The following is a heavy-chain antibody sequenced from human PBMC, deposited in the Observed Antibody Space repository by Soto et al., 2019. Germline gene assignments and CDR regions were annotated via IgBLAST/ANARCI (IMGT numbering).Heavy chain of an antibody. D-gene: IGHD6-19*01. CDR2: ISHDGSNT. Sequence: PGGSLRLSCVASGFTLSNTGMEWVRQAPGKGLEWVAMISHDGSNTYYGDSVKGRFTISRDNSWNTLYLQMDSLRPEDTSVYYCAKDWGSSGWFNWFDPWGQGNLVTVSS. CDR3: AKDWGSSGWFNWFDP. CDR1: GFTLSNTG. J-gene: IGHJ5*02. V-gene: IGHV3-30*18.